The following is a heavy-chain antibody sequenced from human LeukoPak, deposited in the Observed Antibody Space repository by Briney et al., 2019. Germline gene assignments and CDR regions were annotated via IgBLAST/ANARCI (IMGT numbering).Heavy chain of an antibody. Sequence: SETLSLTCTVSGDSTSNFYWSWIRQSPGKGLEWIGNIHYSGSSVYNPSLKSRGTISIDTSRRQFFLKLNSVTAADTAIYFCALAPNSNWFDFWGPGILVTVSS. V-gene: IGHV4-59*03. J-gene: IGHJ5*01. CDR1: GDSTSNFY. D-gene: IGHD2-8*01. CDR2: IHYSGSS. CDR3: ALAPNSNWFDF.